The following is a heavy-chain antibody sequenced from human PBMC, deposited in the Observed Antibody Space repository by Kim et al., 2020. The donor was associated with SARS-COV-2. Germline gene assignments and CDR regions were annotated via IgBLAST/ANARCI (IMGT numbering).Heavy chain of an antibody. D-gene: IGHD3-16*01. Sequence: IPSFQGTVTISADKSISTAYLQWSSLKASDTAMYYCARHVGDKIGYFDYWGQGTLVTVSS. CDR3: ARHVGDKIGYFDY. J-gene: IGHJ4*02. V-gene: IGHV5-51*01.